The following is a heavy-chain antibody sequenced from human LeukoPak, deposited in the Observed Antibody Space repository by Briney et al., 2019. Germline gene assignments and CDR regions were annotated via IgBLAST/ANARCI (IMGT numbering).Heavy chain of an antibody. Sequence: SETLSLTCTVSGGSISSYYWSWIRQPPGKGLEWLGYIYYSGSTNYNPSLKSRVTISVDTSKNQFSLKLSSVTAADTAVYYCARGRVEMATIYFDYWGQGTLVTVSS. CDR3: ARGRVEMATIYFDY. D-gene: IGHD5-24*01. J-gene: IGHJ4*02. CDR2: IYYSGST. V-gene: IGHV4-59*01. CDR1: GGSISSYY.